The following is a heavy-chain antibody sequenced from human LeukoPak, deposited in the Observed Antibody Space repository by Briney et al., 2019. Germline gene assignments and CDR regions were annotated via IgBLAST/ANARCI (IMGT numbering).Heavy chain of an antibody. V-gene: IGHV3-48*03. Sequence: GGSLRLSCAASGFTFSSYEMNWVRQAPGKGLEWVPYISSSGSTIDYADSVKGRFTISRDNAKNSLYLQMNSLRAEDTAVYYCARDLNDYFNSWGQGTLVTVSS. CDR3: ARDLNDYFNS. CDR2: ISSSGSTI. CDR1: GFTFSSYE. J-gene: IGHJ4*02. D-gene: IGHD2-8*01.